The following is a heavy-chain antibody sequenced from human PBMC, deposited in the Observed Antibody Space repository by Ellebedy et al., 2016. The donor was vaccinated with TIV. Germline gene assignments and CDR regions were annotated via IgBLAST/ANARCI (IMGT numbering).Heavy chain of an antibody. CDR1: GGSISSGDYY. CDR3: ARGSGGPTFDY. V-gene: IGHV4-30-4*01. Sequence: SETLSLTCTVSGGSISSGDYYWSWIRQPPGKGLEWIGYIYYSGSTYYNPSLKSRVTISVDTSKNQFSLKLSSVTAADTALYYCARGSGGPTFDYWGQGTLVTVSS. CDR2: IYYSGST. D-gene: IGHD2-15*01. J-gene: IGHJ4*02.